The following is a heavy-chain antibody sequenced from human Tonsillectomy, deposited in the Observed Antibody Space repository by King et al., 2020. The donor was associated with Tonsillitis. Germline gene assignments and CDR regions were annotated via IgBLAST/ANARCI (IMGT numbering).Heavy chain of an antibody. CDR2: ISWNSGTI. D-gene: IGHD4-17*01. CDR3: AKGSTSTVGAYAYWYGMDV. Sequence: VQLVESGGGLVQPGRSLRLSCAASGFTFDDYAMHWVRQAPGKGLEWVSGISWNSGTIGYVDSVKGRFTISRDNAKNSLYLQMNSLRTEDTALYYCAKGSTSTVGAYAYWYGMDVWGQGTTVTVSS. J-gene: IGHJ6*02. CDR1: GFTFDDYA. V-gene: IGHV3-9*01.